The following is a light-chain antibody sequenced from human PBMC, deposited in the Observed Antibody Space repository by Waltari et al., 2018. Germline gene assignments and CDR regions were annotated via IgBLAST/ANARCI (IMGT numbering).Light chain of an antibody. V-gene: IGLV2-11*01. CDR1: SSDVGAYNY. CDR2: DVS. J-gene: IGLJ1*01. Sequence: QSALTQPRSVSGSPGQSVTIPCTGTSSDVGAYNYVSWFQQHPGKAPKLIIYDVSKRPSGLPDRFSGSKSGNTASLTISGLQAEDDADYYCSAYTGSLNVFGTGTKVTVL. CDR3: SAYTGSLNV.